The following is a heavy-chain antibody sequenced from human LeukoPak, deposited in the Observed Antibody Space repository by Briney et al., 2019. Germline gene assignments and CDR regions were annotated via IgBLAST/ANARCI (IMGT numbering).Heavy chain of an antibody. CDR3: ARGRRRGYCSSTSCYWFDP. Sequence: SETLSLTCAVYGGSFSGYYWGWIRQPPGKGLEWIGEINHSGSTNYNPSLKSRVTISVDTSKNQFSLKLSSVTAADTAVYYCARGRRRGYCSSTSCYWFDPWGQGTLVTVSS. CDR1: GGSFSGYY. CDR2: INHSGST. D-gene: IGHD2-2*01. V-gene: IGHV4-34*01. J-gene: IGHJ5*02.